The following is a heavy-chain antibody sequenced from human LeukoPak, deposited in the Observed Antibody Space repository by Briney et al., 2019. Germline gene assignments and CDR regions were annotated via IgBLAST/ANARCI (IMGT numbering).Heavy chain of an antibody. CDR2: ISGYNSNT. CDR1: GYTFVSYA. V-gene: IGHV1-18*01. CDR3: ARVTLPGDSSGFYFY. J-gene: IGHJ4*02. D-gene: IGHD3-22*01. Sequence: ASVKVSCKASGYTFVSYAISWVRQAPGQGLEWVGWISGYNSNTKYAQKFQGRVTMTTDTSTSTAYMELRSLRSGDTAVYYCARVTLPGDSSGFYFYWGQGTLVTVSS.